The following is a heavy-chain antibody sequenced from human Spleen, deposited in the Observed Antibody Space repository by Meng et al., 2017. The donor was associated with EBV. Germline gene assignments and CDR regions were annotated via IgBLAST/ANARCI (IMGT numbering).Heavy chain of an antibody. V-gene: IGHV3-74*03. D-gene: IGHD1-14*01. CDR1: GFTFSSYW. CDR3: SRDLAGADDY. CDR2: TNENGAIT. J-gene: IGHJ4*02. Sequence: EXQLVEXXXALVQPGXSLRRSCAASGFTFSSYWMPWVRQAPGKGLEWVSRTNENGAITTYADSVKGRFTISRDNAKNTLYLEVNSLRAEDTAVYYCSRDLAGADDYWGQGTLVTVSS.